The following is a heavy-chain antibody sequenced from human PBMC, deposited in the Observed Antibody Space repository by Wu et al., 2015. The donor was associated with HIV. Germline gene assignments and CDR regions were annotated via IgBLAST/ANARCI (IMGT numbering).Heavy chain of an antibody. CDR2: IIPIFGTA. V-gene: IGHV1-69*05. Sequence: QVQLVQSGAEVKKPGSSVKVSCKASGGTFSSYAISWVRQAPGQGLEWMGGIIPIFGTANYAQKFQGRVTITTDESTSTAYMELSSLRSEDTAVYYCARTYYYDSKDPYYYGMDVWGQGDHGHRLL. J-gene: IGHJ6*02. CDR1: GGTFSSYA. CDR3: ARTYYYDSKDPYYYGMDV. D-gene: IGHD3-22*01.